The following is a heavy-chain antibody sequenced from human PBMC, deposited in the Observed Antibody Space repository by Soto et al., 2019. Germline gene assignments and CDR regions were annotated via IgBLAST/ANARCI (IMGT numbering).Heavy chain of an antibody. CDR2: IYYSGST. Sequence: SETLSLTCTVSGGSISSYYWSWIRQPPGKGLEWIGYIYYSGSTKYNPSLKSRVTISVDTSKNHFSLKLSSVTAADTAVYYCARHWWLSPFAYWGQGTLVTVSS. V-gene: IGHV4-59*08. J-gene: IGHJ4*02. D-gene: IGHD6-19*01. CDR1: GGSISSYY. CDR3: ARHWWLSPFAY.